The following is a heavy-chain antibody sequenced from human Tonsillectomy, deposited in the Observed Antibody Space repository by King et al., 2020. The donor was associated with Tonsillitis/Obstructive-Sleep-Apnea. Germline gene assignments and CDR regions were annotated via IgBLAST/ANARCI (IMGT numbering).Heavy chain of an antibody. CDR2: INAGNGNT. CDR1: GYTFTSYA. D-gene: IGHD6-13*01. V-gene: IGHV1-3*01. CDR3: ARGLAAAALDY. J-gene: IGHJ4*02. Sequence: QLVQSGAEVKKPGASVKVSCKASGYTFTSYAMHWVRQAPGQRLEWMGWINAGNGNTKYSKKFQGRVTITRDTSASTAYMELSSLRSEDTAVYYCARGLAAAALDYWGQGTLVTVSS.